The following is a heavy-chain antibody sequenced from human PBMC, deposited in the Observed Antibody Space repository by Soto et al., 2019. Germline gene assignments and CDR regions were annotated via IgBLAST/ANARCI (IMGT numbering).Heavy chain of an antibody. Sequence: PSPTLSLTCAISGDSVSSNSAAWNWIRQSPSRGLEWLGRTYYRSKWYNDYAVSVKSRITINPDTSKNQFSLQLNSVTPEDTAVYYCARGTMVRGPQTAYYYGMDVWGQGTTVTVSS. CDR1: GDSVSSNSAA. CDR2: TYYRSKWYN. V-gene: IGHV6-1*01. CDR3: ARGTMVRGPQTAYYYGMDV. J-gene: IGHJ6*02. D-gene: IGHD3-10*01.